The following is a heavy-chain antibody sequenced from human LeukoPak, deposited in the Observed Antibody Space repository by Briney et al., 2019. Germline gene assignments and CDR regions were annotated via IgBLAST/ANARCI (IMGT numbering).Heavy chain of an antibody. CDR3: ARDFEKSTISYFDD. Sequence: GGSLRLSCAASGFTFSSYWMSWVRQAPGKGLEWVSYISIDSTTYYADSVKGRFTISRDNAKNSLCLQMNSLRAEDTAVYYCARDFEKSTISYFDDWGQGTLVTVSS. J-gene: IGHJ4*02. CDR2: ISIDSTT. V-gene: IGHV3-48*04. CDR1: GFTFSSYW. D-gene: IGHD5-24*01.